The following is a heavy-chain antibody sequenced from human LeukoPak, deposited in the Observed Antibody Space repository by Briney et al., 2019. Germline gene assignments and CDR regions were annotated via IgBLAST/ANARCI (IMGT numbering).Heavy chain of an antibody. J-gene: IGHJ4*02. CDR1: GGSISSYY. CDR2: INHSGST. D-gene: IGHD5/OR15-5a*01. V-gene: IGHV4-34*01. CDR3: ASSRSPVSYFDY. Sequence: SETLSLTCTVSGGSISSYYWSWIRQPPGKGLEWIGEINHSGSTNYNPSLKSRVTISVDTSKNQFSLKLSPVTAADTAVYYCASSRSPVSYFDYWGQGTLVTVSS.